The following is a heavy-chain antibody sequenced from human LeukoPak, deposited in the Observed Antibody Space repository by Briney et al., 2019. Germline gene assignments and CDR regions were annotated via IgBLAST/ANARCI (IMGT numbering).Heavy chain of an antibody. CDR1: SDSISGSNYY. Sequence: SETLSLTCTVSSDSISGSNYYWGWIRQPPGKGLEWIGSVYYSGNTYYNPSLKSRVAISVDTSKNQFSLNLTSVTAADTAVYYCARPLNYYYYMHVWGKGAPVSVSS. V-gene: IGHV4-39*01. J-gene: IGHJ6*03. CDR3: ARPLNYYYYMHV. CDR2: VYYSGNT.